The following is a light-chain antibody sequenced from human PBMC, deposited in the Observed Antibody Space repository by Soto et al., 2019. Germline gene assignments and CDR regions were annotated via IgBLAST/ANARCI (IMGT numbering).Light chain of an antibody. CDR2: GAS. J-gene: IGKJ3*01. CDR3: QRYGSLPYT. Sequence: EIVLTQSPGTLSLSPGERATLSCRASQSVSSSYLAWYQQKPGQAPRLLIYGASSRATGIPDRFNGSESGTDLTLSISRLEPEDFAVYYGQRYGSLPYTFGPGTKVDIK. V-gene: IGKV3-20*01. CDR1: QSVSSSY.